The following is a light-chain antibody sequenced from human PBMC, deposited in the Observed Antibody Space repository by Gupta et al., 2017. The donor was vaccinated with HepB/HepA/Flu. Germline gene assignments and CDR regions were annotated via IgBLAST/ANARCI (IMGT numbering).Light chain of an antibody. CDR3: LQYYTARFT. CDR1: QSVLYSSNNKNY. CDR2: CAS. Sequence: DIVMTQSPASLSVPLGERATINCKSSQSVLYSSNNKNYLAWYQQKPGQPPKLLISCASTLESGVPYRFSGSGSGTDFTLTISSLQAEDVAVYYCLQYYTARFTFGPGTKVDIK. V-gene: IGKV4-1*01. J-gene: IGKJ3*01.